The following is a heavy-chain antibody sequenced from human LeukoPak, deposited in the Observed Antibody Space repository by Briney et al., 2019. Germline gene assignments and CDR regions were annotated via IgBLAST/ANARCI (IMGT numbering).Heavy chain of an antibody. CDR3: ARDRPVNDFWSGYFNWYFDL. CDR2: INHSGCST. D-gene: IGHD3-3*01. V-gene: IGHV1-46*01. Sequence: ASVKVSCKASGYTFTSYYMHWVRQAPGQGLEWMGIINHSGCSTSYAQKFQGRVTMTRDTSTSTVYMELSSLRSEDTAVYYCARDRPVNDFWSGYFNWYFDLWGRGTLVTVSS. CDR1: GYTFTSYY. J-gene: IGHJ2*01.